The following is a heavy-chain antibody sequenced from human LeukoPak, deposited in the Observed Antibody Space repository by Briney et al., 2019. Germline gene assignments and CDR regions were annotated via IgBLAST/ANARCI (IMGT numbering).Heavy chain of an antibody. CDR1: GFTFSSYS. V-gene: IGHV3-21*01. D-gene: IGHD3-22*01. CDR3: ARDHSPRLDYYDSSSSPAY. CDR2: ISSSSSYI. Sequence: GGSLRLSCAASGFTFSSYSMNWVRQAPGKGLEWVSSISSSSSYIYYADSVKGRFTISRDNAKNSLYQQMNSLRAEDTAVYYCARDHSPRLDYYDSSSSPAYWGQGTLVTVSS. J-gene: IGHJ4*02.